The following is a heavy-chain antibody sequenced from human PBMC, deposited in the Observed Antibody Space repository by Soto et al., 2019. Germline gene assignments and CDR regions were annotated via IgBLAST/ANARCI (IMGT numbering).Heavy chain of an antibody. D-gene: IGHD1-26*01. CDR1: GFTFSVSA. Sequence: EVQLVESGGGLVQPGGSLKLSCAVSGFTFSVSAIHWVRQASGKGLEWVGRIRSKADNYATAYGASVKGRFSISRDDSKNTAYLQMSSLNTEDTAVYYCARLAEWEYYDGMDVWGQGTTVTVSS. CDR3: ARLAEWEYYDGMDV. CDR2: IRSKADNYAT. J-gene: IGHJ6*02. V-gene: IGHV3-73*02.